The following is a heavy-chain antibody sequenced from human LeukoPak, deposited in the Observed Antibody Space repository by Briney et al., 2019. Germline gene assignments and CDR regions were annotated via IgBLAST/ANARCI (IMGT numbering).Heavy chain of an antibody. V-gene: IGHV3-30*18. Sequence: PGRSLRLSCAASGFTFSSYGMQWVRQAPGKGLEWVAVISYDGSNKYYADSVKGRFTISRDNSKNTLYLQMNSLRAEDKAVYYCAKAERAYSGSYKAHYYGMDVWGQGTTVTVSS. J-gene: IGHJ6*02. D-gene: IGHD1-26*01. CDR2: ISYDGSNK. CDR3: AKAERAYSGSYKAHYYGMDV. CDR1: GFTFSSYG.